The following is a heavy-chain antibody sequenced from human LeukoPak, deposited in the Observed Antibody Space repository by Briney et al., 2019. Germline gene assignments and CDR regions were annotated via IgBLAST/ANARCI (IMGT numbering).Heavy chain of an antibody. CDR1: GGTFSSYA. Sequence: SVKVSCXASGGTFSSYAISWVRQAPGQGLEWMGRIIPIFGTANYAQKFQGRVTITTDESTSTAYMELSSLRSEDTAVYYCARDRLPRRGSGYYFDCWGQGTLVTVSS. CDR3: ARDRLPRRGSGYYFDC. CDR2: IIPIFGTA. D-gene: IGHD3-22*01. J-gene: IGHJ4*02. V-gene: IGHV1-69*05.